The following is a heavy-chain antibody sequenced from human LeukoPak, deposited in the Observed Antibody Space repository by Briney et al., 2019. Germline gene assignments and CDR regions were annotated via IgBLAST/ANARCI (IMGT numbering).Heavy chain of an antibody. D-gene: IGHD3-10*01. J-gene: IGHJ4*02. CDR2: IKQDGSEK. CDR3: ASVYYGYYFDY. V-gene: IGHV3-7*01. Sequence: PGGSLRLSCAASGFTFSSYWMSWVRQAPGKGLEWVANIKQDGSEKYYVDSVKGRFTISRDNAKNSLYLQMNSLRAEETAVYYCASVYYGYYFDYWGQGTLVSVSS. CDR1: GFTFSSYW.